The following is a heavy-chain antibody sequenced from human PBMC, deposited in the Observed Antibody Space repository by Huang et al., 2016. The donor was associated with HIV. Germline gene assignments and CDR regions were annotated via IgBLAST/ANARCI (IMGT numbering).Heavy chain of an antibody. CDR2: IYSNGDG. Sequence: QITLRESGPALVKPTQTLTLTCTFSVFSLTTTGVGVGWIRQPPGQALEWLAFIYSNGDGRYRPSLGSRLTITKDTSKNQVVLTMTNMDPVDTATYYCAHSTDASAATFYFDFWGQGTLVAVSS. J-gene: IGHJ4*02. V-gene: IGHV2-5*01. CDR1: VFSLTTTGVG. D-gene: IGHD6-25*01. CDR3: AHSTDASAATFYFDF.